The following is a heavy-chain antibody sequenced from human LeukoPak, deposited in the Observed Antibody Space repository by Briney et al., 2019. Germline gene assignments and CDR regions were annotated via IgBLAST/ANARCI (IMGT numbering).Heavy chain of an antibody. Sequence: SETLSLTCTVSGGSISSSSYYWGWIRQPPGKGLEWIGSIYYSGSTYYNPSLKSRVTISVDTSKNQFSLKLSSVTATDTAVYYCARPAVVAATALGAFDIWGQGTMVTVSS. V-gene: IGHV4-39*01. CDR2: IYYSGST. J-gene: IGHJ3*02. D-gene: IGHD2-15*01. CDR1: GGSISSSSYY. CDR3: ARPAVVAATALGAFDI.